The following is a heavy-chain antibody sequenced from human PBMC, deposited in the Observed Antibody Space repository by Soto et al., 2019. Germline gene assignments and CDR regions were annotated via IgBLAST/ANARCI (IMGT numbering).Heavy chain of an antibody. CDR3: ARAPGGSGYSSSAW. Sequence: GGSLRLSCAASGFTFSSYSVHWVRQAPGKGLEWVAVISYDGSNKYYANSVKGRFTISRDNSENTVFLQMNSLRAEDTAVYYCARAPGGSGYSSSAWWGQGTPVTVSS. CDR1: GFTFSSYS. J-gene: IGHJ4*02. CDR2: ISYDGSNK. D-gene: IGHD3-22*01. V-gene: IGHV3-30-3*01.